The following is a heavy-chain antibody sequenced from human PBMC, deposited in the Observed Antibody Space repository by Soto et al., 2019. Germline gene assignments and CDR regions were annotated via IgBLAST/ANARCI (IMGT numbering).Heavy chain of an antibody. CDR2: ISYDGSNK. Sequence: PGGSLRLSCAASGFTFSSYAMHWVRQAPGKGLEWVAVISYDGSNKYYADSVKGRFTISRDNSKNTLYLQMNSLRAEDTAVYYCAKMDSYGSLAPYWGQGTLVTVSS. CDR1: GFTFSSYA. J-gene: IGHJ4*02. D-gene: IGHD5-18*01. V-gene: IGHV3-30-3*02. CDR3: AKMDSYGSLAPY.